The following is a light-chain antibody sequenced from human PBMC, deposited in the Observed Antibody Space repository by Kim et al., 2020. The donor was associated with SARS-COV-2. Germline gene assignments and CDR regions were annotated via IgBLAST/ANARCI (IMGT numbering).Light chain of an antibody. CDR3: HQYGASPSNA. J-gene: IGKJ2*01. Sequence: EIVLTQSPATLSLSPGERATLSCRASQSVNSGYLAWYQQKPGQAPRLLIYGASSRATGIPDRFSGSGSGTDFTLTISRLEPEDFAVYYCHQYGASPSNAFGQGTKLEI. V-gene: IGKV3-20*01. CDR1: QSVNSGY. CDR2: GAS.